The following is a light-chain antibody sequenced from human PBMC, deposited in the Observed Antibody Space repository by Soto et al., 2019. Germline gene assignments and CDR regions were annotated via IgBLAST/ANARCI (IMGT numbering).Light chain of an antibody. J-gene: IGKJ1*01. Sequence: DIQMTQSPSTLSASVGDIVTITCRASQSISRWLAGYQQKPGKAPKLLIYKASSLESGVPSRFSGSGSGTEFTLTISRLQPDDFATYYCQQYNSYSPGTFGQGTKVEIK. V-gene: IGKV1-5*03. CDR1: QSISRW. CDR3: QQYNSYSPGT. CDR2: KAS.